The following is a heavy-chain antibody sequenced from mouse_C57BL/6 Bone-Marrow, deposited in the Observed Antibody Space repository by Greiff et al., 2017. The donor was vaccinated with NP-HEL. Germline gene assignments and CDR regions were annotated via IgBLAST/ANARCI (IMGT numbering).Heavy chain of an antibody. CDR1: GYTFTSYW. CDR2: IHPNSGST. CDR3: ARSAFSTAQAPYAMDY. D-gene: IGHD3-2*02. J-gene: IGHJ4*01. Sequence: VQLQQPGAELVKPGASVKLSCKASGYTFTSYWMHWVKQRPGQGLEWIGMIHPNSGSTNYNEKFKSKATLTVDKSSSTAYMQLSSLTSEDSAVYYCARSAFSTAQAPYAMDYWGQGTSVTVSS. V-gene: IGHV1-64*01.